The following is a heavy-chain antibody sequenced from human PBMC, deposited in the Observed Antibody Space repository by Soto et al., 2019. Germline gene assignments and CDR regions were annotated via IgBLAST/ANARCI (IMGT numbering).Heavy chain of an antibody. Sequence: ASVKVSSKVSGYTLTELSMRWVRQAPGKGLEWMGGFDPEDGETIYAQKFQGRVTMTEDTSTDTAYMELSSLRSEDTSVYYCATVGSGWTFDYWGQGTLVTVSS. CDR1: GYTLTELS. V-gene: IGHV1-24*01. CDR3: ATVGSGWTFDY. J-gene: IGHJ4*02. D-gene: IGHD6-19*01. CDR2: FDPEDGET.